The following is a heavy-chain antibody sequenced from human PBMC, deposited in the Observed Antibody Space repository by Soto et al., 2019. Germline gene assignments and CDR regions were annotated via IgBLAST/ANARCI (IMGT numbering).Heavy chain of an antibody. CDR1: GGSFSGYY. D-gene: IGHD2-15*01. CDR3: ATLNVVAATKAYYYYGMDV. J-gene: IGHJ6*02. Sequence: SETLSLTCAVYGGSFSGYYWRWIRQPPGKGLEWIGEINHSGSTNYNPSLKSRVTISVDTSKNQFSLKLSSVTAADTAVYYCATLNVVAATKAYYYYGMDVWGQGTTVTVSS. CDR2: INHSGST. V-gene: IGHV4-34*01.